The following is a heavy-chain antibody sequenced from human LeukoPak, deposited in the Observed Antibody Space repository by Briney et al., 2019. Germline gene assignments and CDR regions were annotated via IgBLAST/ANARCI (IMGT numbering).Heavy chain of an antibody. CDR1: GGSISSYY. CDR2: IYYSGST. V-gene: IGHV4-59*08. J-gene: IGHJ4*02. D-gene: IGHD1-26*01. CDR3: ARLASGSYGPLTPFDY. Sequence: SETLSLTCTVSGGSISSYYWGWIRQPPGKGLEWIGDIYYSGSTNYNPSLKSRVTISVDTSKNQFSLRLSSVTAADTAVYYSARLASGSYGPLTPFDYWGQGTLVTVSS.